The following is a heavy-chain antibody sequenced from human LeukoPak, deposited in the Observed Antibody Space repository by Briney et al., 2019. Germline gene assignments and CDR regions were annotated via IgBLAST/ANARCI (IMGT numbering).Heavy chain of an antibody. CDR1: GYTFTDYY. Sequence: ASVKVSCKASGYTFTDYYMHWVRQAPGQGLEWMGWINPNSGGTNYAQKFQGRVTMTRDTSISTAYMELSRLRSDDTAVYYCARDHKMVRGVTRDYWGQGTLVTVSS. V-gene: IGHV1-2*02. CDR3: ARDHKMVRGVTRDY. CDR2: INPNSGGT. J-gene: IGHJ4*02. D-gene: IGHD3-10*01.